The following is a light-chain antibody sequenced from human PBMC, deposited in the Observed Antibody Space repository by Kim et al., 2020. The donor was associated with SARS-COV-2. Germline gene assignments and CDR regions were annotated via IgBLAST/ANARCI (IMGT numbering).Light chain of an antibody. CDR2: DAS. V-gene: IGKV1-33*01. CDR3: QHYDNVPIT. Sequence: ASVGDRVTITCQASQDISNYLNWYQQKPGKAPKLLIDDASKLETGVPSRFSGSGSGTDFTFTISSLQPEDIATYYCQHYDNVPITFGQGTRLEIK. J-gene: IGKJ5*01. CDR1: QDISNY.